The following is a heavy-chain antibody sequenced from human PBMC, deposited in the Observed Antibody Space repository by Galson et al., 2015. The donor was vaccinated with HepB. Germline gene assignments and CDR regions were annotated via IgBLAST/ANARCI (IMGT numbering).Heavy chain of an antibody. J-gene: IGHJ4*02. CDR2: ISGSGGST. V-gene: IGHV3-23*01. CDR1: GFTFSSYA. CDR3: AKGGWLVPYSVDDY. Sequence: SLRLSCAASGFTFSSYAMSWVRQAPGKGLEWVSAISGSGGSTYYADSVKGRFAISRDNSKNTLYLQMNSLRAEDTAVYYCAKGGWLVPYSVDDYWGQGTLVTVSS. D-gene: IGHD6-19*01.